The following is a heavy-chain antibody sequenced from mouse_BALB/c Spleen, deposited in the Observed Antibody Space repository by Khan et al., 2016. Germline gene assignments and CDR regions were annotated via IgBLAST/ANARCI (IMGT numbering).Heavy chain of an antibody. D-gene: IGHD2-1*01. J-gene: IGHJ3*01. V-gene: IGHV3-2*02. CDR3: ARSGFNYASFSY. CDR2: ITYSGST. CDR1: GYSVISDYA. Sequence: EVQLQESGPGLVKPSQSLSLTCTVTGYSVISDYAWNWIRQFPGDNLEWMGYITYSGSTTYNPSLKSRISITRDTSKNQFFLQLSSVTPADTATFYCARSGFNYASFSYWGQGTLVTVSA.